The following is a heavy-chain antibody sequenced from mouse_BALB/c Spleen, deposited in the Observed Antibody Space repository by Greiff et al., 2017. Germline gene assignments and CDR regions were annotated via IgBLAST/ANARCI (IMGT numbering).Heavy chain of an antibody. Sequence: EVKLMESGGGLVQPGGSLKLSCAASGFTFSSYTMSWVRQTPEKRLEWVAYISNGGGSTYYPDTVKGRFTISRDNAKNTLYLQMSSLKSEDTAMYYCARQPLYDGYYVAYWGQGTLVTVSA. J-gene: IGHJ3*01. CDR2: ISNGGGST. V-gene: IGHV5-12-2*01. CDR1: GFTFSSYT. CDR3: ARQPLYDGYYVAY. D-gene: IGHD2-3*01.